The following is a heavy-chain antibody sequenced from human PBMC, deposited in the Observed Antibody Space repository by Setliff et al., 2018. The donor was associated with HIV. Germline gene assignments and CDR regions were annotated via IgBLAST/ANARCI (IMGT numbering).Heavy chain of an antibody. CDR3: ARGFDYAQRPPLYYFDY. Sequence: SETLSLTCTVSGGSISRGGYSWGWIRQPPGKGLEWIGSISYTGITNYNPSLKSRVTISLDTSKNQFSLKLSSVTAADTAVYYCARGFDYAQRPPLYYFDYWGQGTLVTVSS. J-gene: IGHJ4*02. V-gene: IGHV4-39*07. CDR2: ISYTGIT. D-gene: IGHD2-2*01. CDR1: GGSISRGGYS.